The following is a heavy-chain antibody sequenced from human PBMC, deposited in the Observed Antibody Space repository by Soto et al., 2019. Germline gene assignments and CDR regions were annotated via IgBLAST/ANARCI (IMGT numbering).Heavy chain of an antibody. CDR3: ARARHSGYDRTIDY. V-gene: IGHV4-30-2*01. CDR1: GGSISSGGYS. J-gene: IGHJ4*02. Sequence: TLSLTCAVSGGSISSGGYSWSWIRQPPGKGLEWIGYIYHSVSTYYNPSLKSRVTISVDRSKNQFSLKLSSVTAADTAVYYCARARHSGYDRTIDYWGQGTLVTVSS. CDR2: IYHSVST. D-gene: IGHD5-12*01.